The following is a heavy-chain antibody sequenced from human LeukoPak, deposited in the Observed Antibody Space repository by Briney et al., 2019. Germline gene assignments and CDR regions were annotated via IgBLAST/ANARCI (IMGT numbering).Heavy chain of an antibody. J-gene: IGHJ4*02. CDR1: GFSVSDNF. Sequence: GGSLRLSCAVSGFSVSDNFMSWVRQAPGKGLEWVSVIYNGGDTYYADSVKGRFTISKDNSKNTLCLQMNSLRAEDTAFYYCARDRPGGSYLDFDYWGQGTLVTVSS. CDR2: IYNGGDT. D-gene: IGHD1-26*01. CDR3: ARDRPGGSYLDFDY. V-gene: IGHV3-66*01.